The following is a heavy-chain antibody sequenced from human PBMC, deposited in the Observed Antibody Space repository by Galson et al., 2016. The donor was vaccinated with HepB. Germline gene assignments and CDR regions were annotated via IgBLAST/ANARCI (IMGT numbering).Heavy chain of an antibody. J-gene: IGHJ3*02. Sequence: SVKVSCKVSGYTLAKLSIHWVRQAPGRGLEWMGPFDLEDGETIYPQKFHGRVTMTEDTSTDTAYMDLSSLTSEDTAVYYCATGHNSPELDAFDIWGQGTMVTVSS. CDR3: ATGHNSPELDAFDI. D-gene: IGHD1-26*01. CDR1: GYTLAKLS. V-gene: IGHV1-24*01. CDR2: FDLEDGET.